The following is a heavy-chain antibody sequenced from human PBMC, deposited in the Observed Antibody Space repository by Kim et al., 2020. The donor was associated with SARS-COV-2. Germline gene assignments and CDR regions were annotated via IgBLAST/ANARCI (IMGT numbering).Heavy chain of an antibody. V-gene: IGHV1-8*01. D-gene: IGHD1-20*01. CDR3: ARGGGITGMPFADY. CDR2: MNPNSGNT. CDR1: GYTFTSYD. Sequence: ASVKVSCKASGYTFTSYDINWVRQATGQGLEWMGWMNPNSGNTGFAQKFQGRVTKTRDTSMSTAYMELSSLRSDDTAVYYCARGGGITGMPFADYWGQGTLVTVSS. J-gene: IGHJ4*02.